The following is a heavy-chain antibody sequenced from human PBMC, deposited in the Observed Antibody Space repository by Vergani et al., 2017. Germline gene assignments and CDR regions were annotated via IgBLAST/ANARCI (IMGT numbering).Heavy chain of an antibody. CDR2: INTNTGHP. J-gene: IGHJ6*03. CDR1: GYSFTNYA. V-gene: IGHV7-4-1*02. CDR3: ARDVWDCSGISCFLRAGEFYYMDV. Sequence: QVQLEQSGSQLKRPGASVRLSCKASGYSFTNYALSWVRQAPGQGLEWMGFINTNTGHPTHARGFTGRFVFSLDTSVSTAYLQISSLKADDTAIYYCARDVWDCSGISCFLRAGEFYYMDVWGQGTTVTVSS. D-gene: IGHD3-16*01.